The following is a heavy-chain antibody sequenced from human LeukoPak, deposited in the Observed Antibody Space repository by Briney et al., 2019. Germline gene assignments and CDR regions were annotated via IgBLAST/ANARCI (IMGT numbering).Heavy chain of an antibody. CDR3: AKEDDIVFPEGVHFDY. J-gene: IGHJ4*02. V-gene: IGHV3-23*01. Sequence: GGSLRLSCAASGFTFSSYAMSWVRQAPGKGLEWVSTISGSGGSTYYADSVKGRFTISRDNSKNTLYLQMNSLRADDTAVYYCAKEDDIVFPEGVHFDYWGRGTLVTVSS. D-gene: IGHD2-15*01. CDR2: ISGSGGST. CDR1: GFTFSSYA.